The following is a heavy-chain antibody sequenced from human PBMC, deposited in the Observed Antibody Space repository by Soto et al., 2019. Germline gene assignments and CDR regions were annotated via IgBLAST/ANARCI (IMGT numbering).Heavy chain of an antibody. D-gene: IGHD4-17*01. CDR3: ARDLEVTTGGHYYMDV. CDR2: IKQDGSEK. J-gene: IGHJ6*03. V-gene: IGHV3-7*01. CDR1: GFTFSSYW. Sequence: PGGSLRLSCAASGFTFSSYWMSWVRQAPGKGLEWVANIKQDGSEKYYVDSVKGRFTISRDNAKNSLYLQMNSLRAEDTAVYYCARDLEVTTGGHYYMDVSCKGTTVTVSS.